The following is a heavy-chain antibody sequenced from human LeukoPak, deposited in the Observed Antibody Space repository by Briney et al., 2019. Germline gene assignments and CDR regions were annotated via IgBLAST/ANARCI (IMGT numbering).Heavy chain of an antibody. CDR1: GYTFTSYD. CDR2: MNPNSGNT. CDR3: ARDSSSWYIYYGMDV. Sequence: ASVKVSCKASGYTFTSYDINWVRQATGQGLEWMGWMNPNSGNTGYAQKFQGRVTMTRNTSISTAYMELSSLRSEDTAVYYCARDSSSWYIYYGMDVWGQGTTVTVSS. V-gene: IGHV1-8*01. J-gene: IGHJ6*02. D-gene: IGHD6-13*01.